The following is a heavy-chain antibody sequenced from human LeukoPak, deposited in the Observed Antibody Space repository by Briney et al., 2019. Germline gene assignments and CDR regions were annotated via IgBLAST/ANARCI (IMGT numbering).Heavy chain of an antibody. Sequence: GASVKVSCKASGGTFSNYAISWVRQAPGQGLEWMGGIIPIFGTANYAQKFQGRVTITADKSTSTAYMELSSLRSEDTAVYYCARGGTVAGTFHFDYWGQGTLVTVSS. CDR2: IIPIFGTA. V-gene: IGHV1-69*06. D-gene: IGHD6-19*01. CDR3: ARGGTVAGTFHFDY. CDR1: GGTFSNYA. J-gene: IGHJ4*02.